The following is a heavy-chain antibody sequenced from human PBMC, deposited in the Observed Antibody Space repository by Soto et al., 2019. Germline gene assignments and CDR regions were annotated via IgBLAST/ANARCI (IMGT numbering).Heavy chain of an antibody. V-gene: IGHV2-70*01. J-gene: IGHJ4*02. Sequence: SGPTLVNPTQTLTLTCTFSGFSLSTSAMCVSWIRQPPGKALEWLALIDWDDDKYYSTFLRTRLTISKDTSRNQVVLTMTKMDPVDTATYFCARTRLSGGRYTFFDYWGQGALVTVSS. CDR3: ARTRLSGGRYTFFDY. D-gene: IGHD1-26*01. CDR1: GFSLSTSAMC. CDR2: IDWDDDK.